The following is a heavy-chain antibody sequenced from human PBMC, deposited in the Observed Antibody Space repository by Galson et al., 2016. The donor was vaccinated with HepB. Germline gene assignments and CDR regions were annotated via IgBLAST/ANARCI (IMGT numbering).Heavy chain of an antibody. D-gene: IGHD2-15*01. Sequence: SLRLSCAASGFRFGDHAMNWVRQVSGKGLEWVAGINWQSGNVAYAGSVAGRFTVSRDNAENSLYLQMNSLRPEDTALYYCARENRKYSCSWYGGMDVWGQGTTVTVS. CDR2: INWQSGNV. CDR1: GFRFGDHA. CDR3: ARENRKYSCSWYGGMDV. J-gene: IGHJ6*02. V-gene: IGHV3-9*01.